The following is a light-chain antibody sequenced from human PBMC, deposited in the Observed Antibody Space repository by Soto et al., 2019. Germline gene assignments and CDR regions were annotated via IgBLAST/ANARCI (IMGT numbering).Light chain of an antibody. J-gene: IGKJ4*01. CDR2: AAS. CDR1: QTISTY. CDR3: QQSYGYPLT. V-gene: IGKV1-39*01. Sequence: DLQMTQSPSSLSASVGDSVTITCRASQTISTYLNWYQQKPGKAPKLLIYAASSLQSGVPSRFSGGGSGTDFTLTLSGLQPEDSATYFCQQSYGYPLTFGGGTKVEI.